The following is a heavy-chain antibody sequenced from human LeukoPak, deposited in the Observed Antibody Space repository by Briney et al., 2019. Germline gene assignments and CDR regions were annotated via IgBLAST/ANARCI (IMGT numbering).Heavy chain of an antibody. CDR3: ARDGHAKTSMVRGPRRGRFDP. Sequence: SETLSLTCAVYGGSYSGYYWSWIRQPPGKGLEWIGEINHSGSTNYNPSLRSRVTISVDTSKNQFSLKLSSVTAADTAVYYCARDGHAKTSMVRGPRRGRFDPWGQGTLVTVSS. CDR2: INHSGST. V-gene: IGHV4-34*01. J-gene: IGHJ5*02. CDR1: GGSYSGYY. D-gene: IGHD3-10*01.